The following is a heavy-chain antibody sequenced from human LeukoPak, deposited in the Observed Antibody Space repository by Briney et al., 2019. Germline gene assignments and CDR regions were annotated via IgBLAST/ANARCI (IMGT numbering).Heavy chain of an antibody. Sequence: SVKVSCKASGYTFTSYGISWVRQAPGQGLEWMGGIIPIFGTANYAQKFQGRVTITADKSTSTAYMELSSLRSEDTAVYYCARSFRHSNQHFGFDYWGQGTLVTVSS. D-gene: IGHD4-11*01. CDR2: IIPIFGTA. V-gene: IGHV1-69*06. J-gene: IGHJ4*02. CDR1: GYTFTSYG. CDR3: ARSFRHSNQHFGFDY.